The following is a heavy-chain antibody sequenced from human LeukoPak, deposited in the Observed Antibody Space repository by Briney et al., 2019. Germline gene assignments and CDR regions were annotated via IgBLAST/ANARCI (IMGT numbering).Heavy chain of an antibody. D-gene: IGHD6-13*01. V-gene: IGHV1-8*01. CDR3: ARGPRESSSSDY. Sequence: ASVKISCKTSGYRFTNFDINWVRQAPGQGLEWMGWMNPVNGNTGYAQKFQGRVSMSGDTSISTAFMVLNSLRSDDTAVYFCARGPRESSSSDYWGQGTLVTVSS. J-gene: IGHJ4*02. CDR1: GYRFTNFD. CDR2: MNPVNGNT.